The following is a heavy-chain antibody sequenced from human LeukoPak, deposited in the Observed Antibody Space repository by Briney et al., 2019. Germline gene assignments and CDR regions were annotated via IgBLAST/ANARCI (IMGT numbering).Heavy chain of an antibody. Sequence: PSETLSLTCAFYGGSFSAYFLSWIRQPPGKGLEWIGEINQSGSTNYNPSLKSRVTISVDTSKKQFSLRLSSVTAADTAVYYCAFGQEVADAFDFWGQGTMVTVSS. D-gene: IGHD3-3*01. CDR1: GGSFSAYF. CDR3: AFGQEVADAFDF. J-gene: IGHJ3*01. V-gene: IGHV4-34*01. CDR2: INQSGST.